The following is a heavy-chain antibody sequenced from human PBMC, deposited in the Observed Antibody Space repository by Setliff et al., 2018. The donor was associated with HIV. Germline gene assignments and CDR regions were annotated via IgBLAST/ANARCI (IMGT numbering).Heavy chain of an antibody. J-gene: IGHJ4*02. CDR1: GFNFKTYG. Sequence: GSLRLSCAASGFNFKTYGMTWVRQAPGKGLDWVAHIGSSNHGIHYTASVQGRFTVSRDNANNLLFLQMNNLRDEDTAVYYCAKVPSYWGQGTLVTVSS. CDR2: IGSSNHGI. V-gene: IGHV3-48*02. CDR3: AKVPSY.